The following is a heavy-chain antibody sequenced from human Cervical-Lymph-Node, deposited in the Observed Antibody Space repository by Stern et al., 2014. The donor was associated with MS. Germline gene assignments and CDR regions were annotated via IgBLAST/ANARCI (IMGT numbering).Heavy chain of an antibody. J-gene: IGHJ6*02. Sequence: DQLVESGAEVRKPGASVKVSCKTSGYTFTEYYMHWVRQAPGQGLEWMGGSNPNSGGTKYAQKFQGWVTMTRDTSIGTVYMELSRLRSDDTAVYYCAREVDCSSTSCLYYYYAMDVWGQGTTVTVS. D-gene: IGHD2-2*01. CDR1: GYTFTEYY. CDR3: AREVDCSSTSCLYYYYAMDV. V-gene: IGHV1-2*04. CDR2: SNPNSGGT.